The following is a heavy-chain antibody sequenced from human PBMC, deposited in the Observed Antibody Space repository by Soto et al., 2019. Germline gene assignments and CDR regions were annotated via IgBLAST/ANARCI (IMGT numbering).Heavy chain of an antibody. Sequence: QITLKESGPTLVKPTETLTLTCTFSGFSLSSRGEAVGWFRQPPGKAREWIAIIYGDDDKHYSPSLRTTFSITKDTSKNQVVLTMTHMDPVDTATDVCAHRPLLRTWHDADDDWGPGTMVTVSS. J-gene: IGHJ3*01. D-gene: IGHD1-1*01. V-gene: IGHV2-5*02. CDR1: GFSLSSRGEA. CDR3: AHRPLLRTWHDADDD. CDR2: IYGDDDK.